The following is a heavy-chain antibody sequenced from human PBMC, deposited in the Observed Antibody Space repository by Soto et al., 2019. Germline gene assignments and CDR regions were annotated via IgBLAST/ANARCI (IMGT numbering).Heavy chain of an antibody. CDR2: IIPIFGTA. CDR3: ARRGYYDSSGYFDPFAI. Sequence: SVKVSCKASGGTFSSYAISWVRQAPGQGLEWMGGIIPIFGTANYAQKFQGRVTITADESTSTAYMELSSLRSEDTAVYYCARRGYYDSSGYFDPFAIWGQGTMVTVSS. CDR1: GGTFSSYA. D-gene: IGHD3-22*01. V-gene: IGHV1-69*13. J-gene: IGHJ3*02.